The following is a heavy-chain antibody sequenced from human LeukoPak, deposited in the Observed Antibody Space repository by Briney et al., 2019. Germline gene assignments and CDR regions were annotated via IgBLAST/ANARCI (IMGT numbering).Heavy chain of an antibody. J-gene: IGHJ4*02. CDR2: ISSTSSYI. CDR1: GFSFSSYS. D-gene: IGHD2-21*02. V-gene: IGHV3-21*01. CDR3: MVTHPQHYYFDY. Sequence: GGSLRLSCAASGFSFSSYSMNWVRQAPGKGLEWVSSISSTSSYIYYADSVKGRFTISRDNAKNSLYLQMNSLRAEDTAVYRCMVTHPQHYYFDYWGQGTLVTVSS.